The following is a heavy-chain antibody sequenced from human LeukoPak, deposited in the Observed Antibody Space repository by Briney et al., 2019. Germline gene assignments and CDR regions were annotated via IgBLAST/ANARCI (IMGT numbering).Heavy chain of an antibody. CDR1: GGSISSYY. D-gene: IGHD3-3*01. V-gene: IGHV4-59*01. Sequence: PSETLSLTCTVSGGSISSYYWSWIRQPPGKGLEWIGYIYYSGSTNYNPSLKSRVTISVATSKNQFSLKLSSVTAADTAVYYCARLTYYDFWSGYYRNWFDPWGQGTLVTVSS. CDR3: ARLTYYDFWSGYYRNWFDP. J-gene: IGHJ5*02. CDR2: IYYSGST.